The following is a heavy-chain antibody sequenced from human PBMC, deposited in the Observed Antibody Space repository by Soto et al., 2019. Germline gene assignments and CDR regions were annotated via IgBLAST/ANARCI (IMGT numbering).Heavy chain of an antibody. D-gene: IGHD2-15*01. V-gene: IGHV3-15*07. CDR3: TTGAPSSMVVVRFGY. Sequence: GGSLRLSCAGSGFPFSNAWVNWVRHVPGKGREWVGRIKSPALGGTTDFAVPVRGKFAITRDDSRHLPDMQMNSLPTPDPAAYYCTTGAPSSMVVVRFGYWGHGGLVTIGS. J-gene: IGHJ4*01. CDR2: IKSPALGGTT. CDR1: GFPFSNAW.